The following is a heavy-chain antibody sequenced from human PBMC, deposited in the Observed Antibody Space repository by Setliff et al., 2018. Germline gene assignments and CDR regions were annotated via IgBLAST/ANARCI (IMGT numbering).Heavy chain of an antibody. Sequence: SVKVSCKASGGTFRNFAISWVRQAPGQGLEWMGRIIPRLGIGNYAQKLQGRVTITTDSSTTTAYMELSSLRSEDTAVYFCVRGILNDYVWVSYRYSIDSSPYYYYMDVWGQGTMVTVSS. V-gene: IGHV1-69*10. D-gene: IGHD3-16*02. J-gene: IGHJ6*03. CDR2: IIPRLGIG. CDR1: GGTFRNFA. CDR3: VRGILNDYVWVSYRYSIDSSPYYYYMDV.